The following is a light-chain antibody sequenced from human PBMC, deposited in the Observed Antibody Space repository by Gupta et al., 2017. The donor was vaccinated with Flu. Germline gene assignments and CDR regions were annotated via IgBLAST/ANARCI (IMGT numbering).Light chain of an antibody. CDR3: HQYYSSPPYT. J-gene: IGKJ2*01. V-gene: IGKV4-1*01. Sequence: DIVMPQSPDSLAVSLGERATIHCKSSQSVLYSSNNRNYLAWFQQKPGQPPQLLVYWASIREFGVPDRFSGSGSGTDFTLTIDNVQAEDVAVYFCHQYYSSPPYTFGQGTKLEIK. CDR2: WAS. CDR1: QSVLYSSNNRNY.